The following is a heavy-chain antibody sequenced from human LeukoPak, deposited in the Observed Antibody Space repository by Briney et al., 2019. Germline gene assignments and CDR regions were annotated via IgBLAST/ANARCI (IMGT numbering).Heavy chain of an antibody. D-gene: IGHD3-10*01. CDR1: GFTFSSYN. CDR3: AKQGSYCMDY. CDR2: RYDGSNK. V-gene: IGHV3-30*02. J-gene: IGHJ4*02. Sequence: PGGSLRLSCAASGFTFSSYNIHWVRQAPGKGLEWIRYDGSNKHFADSVKGRFTISRDNSKNTLYLQMNSLRPEDTAVYYCAKQGSYCMDYWGQGTLVIVSS.